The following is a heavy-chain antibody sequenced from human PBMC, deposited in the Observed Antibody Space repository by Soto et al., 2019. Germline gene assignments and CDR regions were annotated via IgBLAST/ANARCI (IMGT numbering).Heavy chain of an antibody. CDR2: TYYRSKWYN. J-gene: IGHJ5*02. Sequence: SQTLSLTCAISGDSVSSNSAAWNWIRQSPSRGLEWLGRTYYRSKWYNDYAVSVKSRITINPDTSKNQFSLQLNSATATDTAVYFCARDQGVVVTADNRFDPWGQGILVTVSS. D-gene: IGHD2-21*02. CDR3: ARDQGVVVTADNRFDP. V-gene: IGHV6-1*01. CDR1: GDSVSSNSAA.